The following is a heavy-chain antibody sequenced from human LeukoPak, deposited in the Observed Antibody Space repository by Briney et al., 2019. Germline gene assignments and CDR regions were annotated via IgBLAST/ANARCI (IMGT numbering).Heavy chain of an antibody. Sequence: PGGSLRLSCAASGFTFSSYSMNWDRQAQGKGLEWVSTISSSSSYIYYADSVKGRFTISRDNAKNSLYLQMNSLRAEDTAVYYCARGVAYYDSSGYYNGVMLDYWGQGTLVTVSS. V-gene: IGHV3-21*01. CDR2: ISSSSSYI. CDR1: GFTFSSYS. D-gene: IGHD3-22*01. J-gene: IGHJ4*02. CDR3: ARGVAYYDSSGYYNGVMLDY.